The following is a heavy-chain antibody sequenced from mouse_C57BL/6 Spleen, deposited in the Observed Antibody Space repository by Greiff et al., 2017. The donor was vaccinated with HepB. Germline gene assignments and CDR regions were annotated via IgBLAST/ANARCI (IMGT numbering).Heavy chain of an antibody. Sequence: QVQLKQSGAELVKPGASVKMSCKASGYTFTTYPIEWMKQNHGKSLEWIGNFHPYNDDTQYNEKFKGKATLTVEKSSSTVYLELSRLTSDDSAVYDCAVLYGSSYYFDYWGQGTTLTVSS. V-gene: IGHV1-47*01. CDR2: FHPYNDDT. CDR1: GYTFTTYP. J-gene: IGHJ2*01. CDR3: AVLYGSSYYFDY. D-gene: IGHD1-1*01.